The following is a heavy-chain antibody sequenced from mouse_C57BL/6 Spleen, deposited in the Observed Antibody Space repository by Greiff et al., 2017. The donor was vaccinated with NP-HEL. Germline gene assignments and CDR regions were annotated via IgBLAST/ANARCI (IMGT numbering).Heavy chain of an antibody. CDR2: INPNYGTT. Sequence: EVKLQESGPELVKPGASVKISCKASGYSFTDYNMNWVKQSNGKSLEWIGVINPNYGTTSYNQKFKGKATLTVDQSSSTAYMQLNSLTSEDSAVYYCARGGYGSSLPVDYFDYWGQGTTLTVSS. D-gene: IGHD1-1*01. CDR3: ARGGYGSSLPVDYFDY. CDR1: GYSFTDYN. V-gene: IGHV1-39*01. J-gene: IGHJ2*01.